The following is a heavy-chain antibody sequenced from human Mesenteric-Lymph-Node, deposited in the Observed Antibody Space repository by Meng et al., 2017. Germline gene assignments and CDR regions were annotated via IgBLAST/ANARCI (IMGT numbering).Heavy chain of an antibody. J-gene: IGHJ4*01. CDR1: GGSIRSGGHS. Sequence: QVQLQESGPGLVKPSQTLSLTGTVSGGSIRSGGHSWSWIRQHPGKGLECIAYIYYSGSTYYNPSLKSRVILSVDTSKNQFSLKLSSVTAADTAVYYCARVDSSGYFLDYWGQGTLVTVSS. V-gene: IGHV4-31*02. D-gene: IGHD3-22*01. CDR3: ARVDSSGYFLDY. CDR2: IYYSGST.